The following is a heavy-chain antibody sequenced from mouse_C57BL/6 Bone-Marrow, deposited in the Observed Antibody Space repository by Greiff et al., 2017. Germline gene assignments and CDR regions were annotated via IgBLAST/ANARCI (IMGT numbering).Heavy chain of an antibody. CDR3: ALTGTFYYAMDY. Sequence: EVKLLESGAELVKPGASVKLSCTASGFNIKDYYMHWVTQRTEQGLEGIGRIDPEDGETTYAPKFQGKATITADTSSNTAYLPLSSLTSEDTAVYYCALTGTFYYAMDYWGQGTSVTVSS. J-gene: IGHJ4*01. V-gene: IGHV14-2*01. CDR2: IDPEDGET. D-gene: IGHD4-1*01. CDR1: GFNIKDYY.